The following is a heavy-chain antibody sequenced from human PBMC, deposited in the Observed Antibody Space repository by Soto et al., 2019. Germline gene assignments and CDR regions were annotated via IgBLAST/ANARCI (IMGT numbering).Heavy chain of an antibody. V-gene: IGHV3-43D*04. CDR3: AKDIKISGSYYYYYGMDV. CDR1: GFTFDDYA. Sequence: GGSLRLSCAASGFTFDDYAMHWVRQAPGKGLEWVSLISWDGGSTYYADSVKGRFTISRDNSKNSLYLQMNSLRAEDTALYYCAKDIKISGSYYYYYGMDVWDQGTTVTVSS. D-gene: IGHD1-26*01. J-gene: IGHJ6*02. CDR2: ISWDGGST.